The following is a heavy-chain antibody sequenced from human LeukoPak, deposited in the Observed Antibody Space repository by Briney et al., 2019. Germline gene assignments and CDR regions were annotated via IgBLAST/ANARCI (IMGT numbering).Heavy chain of an antibody. CDR2: ISWNSGSI. CDR3: AREPLGSGWSNGHNIDY. V-gene: IGHV3-9*01. CDR1: GFTFDDYA. J-gene: IGHJ4*02. D-gene: IGHD6-19*01. Sequence: PGRSLRLSCAASGFTFDDYAMHWVRQAPGKGLEWVSGISWNSGSIGYADSVKGRFTISRDNAKNSLYLQMNSLRAEDTALYYCAREPLGSGWSNGHNIDYWGQGTLVTVSS.